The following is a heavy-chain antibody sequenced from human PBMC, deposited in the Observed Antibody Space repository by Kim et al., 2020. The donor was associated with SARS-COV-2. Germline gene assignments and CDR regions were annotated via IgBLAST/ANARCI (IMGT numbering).Heavy chain of an antibody. V-gene: IGHV3-30*01. CDR3: ARDRSVLRYFDWYTGFDY. J-gene: IGHJ4*02. D-gene: IGHD3-9*01. Sequence: RFTNSRDNSKNTLYLQMNSLRAEDTAVYYCARDRSVLRYFDWYTGFDYWGQGTLVTVSS.